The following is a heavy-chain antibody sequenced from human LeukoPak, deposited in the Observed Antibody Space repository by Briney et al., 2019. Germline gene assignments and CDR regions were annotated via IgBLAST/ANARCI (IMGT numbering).Heavy chain of an antibody. J-gene: IGHJ4*02. V-gene: IGHV1-18*01. CDR3: ARIYGSGTKLSPPDY. D-gene: IGHD3-10*01. Sequence: ASVKVSCKASGYTFTSYGISWVRQAPGQGLEWMGWISAYNGNTNYAQKLQGRVTMTTDTSTSTAYMELRGLRSDDTAVYYCARIYGSGTKLSPPDYWGQGTLVTVSS. CDR2: ISAYNGNT. CDR1: GYTFTSYG.